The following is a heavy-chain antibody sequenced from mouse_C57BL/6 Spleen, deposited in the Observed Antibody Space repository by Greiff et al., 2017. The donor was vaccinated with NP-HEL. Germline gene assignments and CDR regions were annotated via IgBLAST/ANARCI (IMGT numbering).Heavy chain of an antibody. CDR1: GFTFSDYY. CDR3: ATHYYGSSSPFEY. CDR2: INYDGSST. V-gene: IGHV5-16*01. D-gene: IGHD1-1*01. J-gene: IGHJ3*01. Sequence: DVKLVESEGGLVQPGSSMKLSCTASGFTFSDYYMAWVRQVPEKGLEWVANINYDGSSTYYLDSLKSRFIISRDNAKNILYLQMSSLKSEDTATYYCATHYYGSSSPFEYWGQGTLVTVSA.